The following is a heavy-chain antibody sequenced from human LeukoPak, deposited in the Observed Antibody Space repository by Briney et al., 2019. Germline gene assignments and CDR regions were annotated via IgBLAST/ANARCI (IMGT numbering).Heavy chain of an antibody. CDR1: GYTFTSYG. D-gene: IGHD3-10*01. CDR2: ISAYNGNT. Sequence: GASVKVSCKASGYTFTSYGISWVRQAPGQGLEWMGWISAYNGNTNYAQKLQGRVTMTTDTSTSTAYMELRGLRSDDTAVYYCARDLNDVYYSSGRYGYWGQGTLVTVSS. CDR3: ARDLNDVYYSSGRYGY. V-gene: IGHV1-18*01. J-gene: IGHJ4*02.